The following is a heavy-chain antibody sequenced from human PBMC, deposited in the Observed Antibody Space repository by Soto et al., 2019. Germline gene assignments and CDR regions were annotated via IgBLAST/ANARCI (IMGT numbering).Heavy chain of an antibody. CDR2: IGVSAGSR. J-gene: IGHJ4*01. Sequence: GRSLRLSCAASGFTFSAYAMGWVRQPPGKGLEWVSSIGVSAGSRYYADSVKGRFSISRDNSEYTVYLQMNGLRAEDPAVYYCVTDTQAWSHVWGYDYWDQEVQVAISS. CDR1: GFTFSAYA. D-gene: IGHD3-16*01. V-gene: IGHV3-23*01. CDR3: VTDTQAWSHVWGYDY.